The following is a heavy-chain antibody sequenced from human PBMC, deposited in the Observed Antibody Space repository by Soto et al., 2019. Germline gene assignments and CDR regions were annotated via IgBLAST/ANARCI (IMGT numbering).Heavy chain of an antibody. CDR1: GGSISSGGYY. V-gene: IGHV4-31*03. Sequence: QVQLQESGPGLVKPSQTLSLTCTVSGGSISSGGYYWSWIRQHPGKGLEWIGYIYYSGSTYYNPSLKSRVTISVDTSKNQFSLKLSSVTAADTAVYYCARGPSSVCTNGVCYAISQSYYYYMDVWGKGTTVTVSS. CDR3: ARGPSSVCTNGVCYAISQSYYYYMDV. J-gene: IGHJ6*03. CDR2: IYYSGST. D-gene: IGHD2-8*01.